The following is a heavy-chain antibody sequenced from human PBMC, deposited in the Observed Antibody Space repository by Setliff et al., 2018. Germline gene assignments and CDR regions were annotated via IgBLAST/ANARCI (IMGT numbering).Heavy chain of an antibody. Sequence: PSDTLSLTCAVYGGSFSGYYWSWIRQPPGKGLEWIGEINHSGSTNYNPSLKSRVTISVDTSKNQFSLKLSSVTAADTAVYYCARGGYSRGPPVYYFDYWGQGTLVTVS. D-gene: IGHD5-12*01. J-gene: IGHJ4*02. V-gene: IGHV4-34*01. CDR1: GGSFSGYY. CDR3: ARGGYSRGPPVYYFDY. CDR2: INHSGST.